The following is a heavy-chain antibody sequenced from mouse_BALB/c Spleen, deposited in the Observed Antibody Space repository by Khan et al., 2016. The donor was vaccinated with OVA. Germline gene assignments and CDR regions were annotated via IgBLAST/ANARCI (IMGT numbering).Heavy chain of an antibody. CDR1: GYTFTSHT. J-gene: IGHJ4*01. V-gene: IGHV1-4*01. CDR3: ARRTTEYALDY. CDR2: INPRSGYT. Sequence: QVQLQQPGAELARPGASVKMSCKASGYTFTSHTMHWVKQRPGQGLEWIGYINPRSGYTQYNQKFNDKATLTADISSSTAYMQLSSLTSEDSAVYYCARRTTEYALDYWGQRTSVTVSS. D-gene: IGHD2-14*01.